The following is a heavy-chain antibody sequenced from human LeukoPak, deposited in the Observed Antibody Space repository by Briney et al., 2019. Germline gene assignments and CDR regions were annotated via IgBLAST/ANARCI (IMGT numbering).Heavy chain of an antibody. J-gene: IGHJ4*02. Sequence: ASVKVSCKVSGYTLTELSMHWVRQAPGKGLEWMGGFDPEDGETIYAQKFQGRVTVTEDTSTDTAYMELSSLRSEDTAVYYCARALRGTAMVAYWGQGTLVTVSS. CDR1: GYTLTELS. CDR3: ARALRGTAMVAY. CDR2: FDPEDGET. D-gene: IGHD5-18*01. V-gene: IGHV1-24*01.